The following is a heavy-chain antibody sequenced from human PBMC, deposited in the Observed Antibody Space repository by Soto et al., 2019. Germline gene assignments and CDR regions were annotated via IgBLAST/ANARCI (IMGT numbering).Heavy chain of an antibody. Sequence: QVQLVESGGGVVQPGRSLRLSCAASGFTFSSYAMHWVRQAPGKGLEWVAVISYDGSNKYYADSVKGRFTISRDNSKNTLYRQMNSLRAEDTAVYYCARDRRRIAARRYYFDYWGQGTLVTVSS. D-gene: IGHD6-6*01. V-gene: IGHV3-30-3*01. CDR1: GFTFSSYA. CDR2: ISYDGSNK. J-gene: IGHJ4*02. CDR3: ARDRRRIAARRYYFDY.